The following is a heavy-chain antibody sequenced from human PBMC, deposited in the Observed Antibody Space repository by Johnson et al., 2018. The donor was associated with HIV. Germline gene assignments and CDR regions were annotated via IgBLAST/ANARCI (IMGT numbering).Heavy chain of an antibody. CDR1: GFSFTNAW. Sequence: VQLVESGGGCARPGGSLRLSCAVSGFSFTNAWMSWVRQAPGKGLEWVGHIKSKTDGATTDYAAPVRGIFTISRDNSKNTLYLQMNSLRAGDTAVYYCARWGTVTRDAFEIWGQGTMVTVSS. CDR3: ARWGTVTRDAFEI. CDR2: IKSKTDGATT. D-gene: IGHD4-17*01. J-gene: IGHJ3*02. V-gene: IGHV3-15*01.